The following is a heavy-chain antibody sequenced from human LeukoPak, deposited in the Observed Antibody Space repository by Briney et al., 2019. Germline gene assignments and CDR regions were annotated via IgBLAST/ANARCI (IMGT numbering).Heavy chain of an antibody. D-gene: IGHD4/OR15-4a*01. CDR2: ITGIGDNT. CDR1: GFTFSTYA. V-gene: IGHV3-23*01. J-gene: IGHJ4*02. CDR3: AKGATPYDYGGNSVY. Sequence: GGPLRLSCAASGFTFSTYAMGWVRQAPGKGLEWVSGITGIGDNTYYADSVKGRFTISRDNSKNLLYLQMNSLGAEDGAIYYRAKGATPYDYGGNSVYWGQGTLVTVSS.